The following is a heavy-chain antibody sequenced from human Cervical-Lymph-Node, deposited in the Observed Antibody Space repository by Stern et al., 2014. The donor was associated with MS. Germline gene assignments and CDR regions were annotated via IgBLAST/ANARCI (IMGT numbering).Heavy chain of an antibody. CDR2: IYYSGST. Sequence: QLQLQASGPGLVKPSETLSLTCTVSGGSISSYYWSWIRQPPGKGLEWIGYIYYSGSTNYNPSLKSRVTISVDTSKNQFSLKLSSVTAADTAVYYCARNIVGANYYYYGMDVWGQGTTVTVSS. CDR3: ARNIVGANYYYYGMDV. D-gene: IGHD1-26*01. CDR1: GGSISSYY. J-gene: IGHJ6*02. V-gene: IGHV4-59*01.